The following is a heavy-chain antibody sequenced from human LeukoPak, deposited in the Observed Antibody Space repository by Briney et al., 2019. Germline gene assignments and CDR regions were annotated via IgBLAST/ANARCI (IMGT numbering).Heavy chain of an antibody. V-gene: IGHV1-18*01. Sequence: ASAKVSCKASGYTFISFGINWVRQAPGQGLERMGWISAYNGNTNYAQKVQGRVTMTTDTSTRTAYMELRSLRSDDTAVYYCARVSGSAAVAGTGWFDPWGQGTLVTVSS. CDR2: ISAYNGNT. CDR1: GYTFISFG. J-gene: IGHJ5*02. D-gene: IGHD6-19*01. CDR3: ARVSGSAAVAGTGWFDP.